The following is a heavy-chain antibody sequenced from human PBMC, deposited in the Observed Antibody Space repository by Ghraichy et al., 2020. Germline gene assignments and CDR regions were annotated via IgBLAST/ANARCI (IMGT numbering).Heavy chain of an antibody. CDR3: VKVVSDNYGVDY. Sequence: GGSLRLSCSASGFTFSSYTMHWVRQAPGKGLEYVSAISSNGGSRYYADSVKGRFTISRDNSKNTLYLQMSSLRAEDTAVYYCVKVVSDNYGVDYWGQGTLVTVSS. CDR1: GFTFSSYT. J-gene: IGHJ4*02. D-gene: IGHD4/OR15-4a*01. V-gene: IGHV3-64D*06. CDR2: ISSNGGSR.